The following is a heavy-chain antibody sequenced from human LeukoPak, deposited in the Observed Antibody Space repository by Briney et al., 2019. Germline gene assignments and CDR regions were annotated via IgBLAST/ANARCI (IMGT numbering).Heavy chain of an antibody. V-gene: IGHV3-30-3*01. D-gene: IGHD6-13*01. J-gene: IGHJ4*02. CDR3: APNPAPRIAAAGFDY. CDR2: ISYDGSNK. Sequence: GRSLRLSCAASGFTFSSYAMHWVRQAPGKGLEWVAVISYDGSNKYYADSVKGRFTISRDNSKNTLYLQMNSLRAEDTAMYYCAPNPAPRIAAAGFDYWGQGTLVTVSS. CDR1: GFTFSSYA.